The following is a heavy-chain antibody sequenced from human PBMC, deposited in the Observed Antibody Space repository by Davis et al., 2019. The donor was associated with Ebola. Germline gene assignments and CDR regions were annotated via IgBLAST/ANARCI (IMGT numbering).Heavy chain of an antibody. CDR3: SERGSSV. D-gene: IGHD3-10*01. CDR1: GVSISRHY. V-gene: IGHV4-59*03. Sequence: PSETLSLTCTVSGVSISRHYWSWIRQPPGKRLEWIGSIYYTGSAYYNSSLASRATLPVDTSKNQFSLKLTSVTAADTAMYYCSERGSSVWGQGALVTVSS. J-gene: IGHJ4*02. CDR2: IYYTGSA.